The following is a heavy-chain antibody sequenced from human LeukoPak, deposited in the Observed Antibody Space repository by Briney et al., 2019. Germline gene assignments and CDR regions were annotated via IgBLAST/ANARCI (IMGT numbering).Heavy chain of an antibody. J-gene: IGHJ4*02. CDR1: GFTFSGYW. V-gene: IGHV3-23*01. CDR3: ARGLGGGGYDSYFDY. CDR2: ISGSGGST. Sequence: GGSLRLSCAASGFTFSGYWMSWVRQAPGKGLEWVSAISGSGGSTYYADSVKGRFTISRDNSKNTLYLQMNSLRAEDTAVYYCARGLGGGGYDSYFDYWGQGTLVTVSS. D-gene: IGHD5-12*01.